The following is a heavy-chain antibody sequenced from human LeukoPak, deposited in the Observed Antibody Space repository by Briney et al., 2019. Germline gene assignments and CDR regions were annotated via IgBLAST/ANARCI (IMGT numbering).Heavy chain of an antibody. CDR1: GFTFSSYA. J-gene: IGHJ4*02. CDR2: ISGSGGAT. D-gene: IGHD2-2*01. V-gene: IGHV3-23*01. CDR3: AKDGYCSSTSCYPAPY. Sequence: GGSLRLSCAASGFTFSSYAMSWVRQAPGKGLEWVSAISGSGGATYYADSVKGRFTISRDNSKSTLYLQMNSLRAEDTAVYYCAKDGYCSSTSCYPAPYWGQGTLVTVSS.